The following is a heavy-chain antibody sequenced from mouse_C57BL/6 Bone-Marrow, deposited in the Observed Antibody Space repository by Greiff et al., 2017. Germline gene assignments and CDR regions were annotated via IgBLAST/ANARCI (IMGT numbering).Heavy chain of an antibody. J-gene: IGHJ2*01. CDR2: FHPCGGDT. D-gene: IGHD2-1*01. Sequence: QVQLQQSGAELVKPGASVKLSCEASGYTFTSYPMAWVQQTHGKRLEWIGTFHPCGGDTKYNEKLKGQATLTVEKSYSTVYLELSRLTSDASAVYDCARGGNYGGYCCDCWGDGATL. CDR1: GYTFTSYP. V-gene: IGHV1-47*01. CDR3: ARGGNYGGYCCDC.